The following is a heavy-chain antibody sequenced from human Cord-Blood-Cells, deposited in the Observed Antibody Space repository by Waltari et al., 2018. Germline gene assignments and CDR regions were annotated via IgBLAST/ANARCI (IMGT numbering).Heavy chain of an antibody. V-gene: IGHV4-34*01. CDR2: INHSGST. D-gene: IGHD1-26*01. Sequence: QVQLQQWGAGLLKPSETLSLTCAVYGGSFSGYYWSWIRQPPGKGLEWIGEINHSGSTNYNPSLKSRVTLSVDTSKNQFSLKLSSVTAADTAVYYCARSIVGANWFDPWGQGTLVTVSS. CDR3: ARSIVGANWFDP. CDR1: GGSFSGYY. J-gene: IGHJ5*02.